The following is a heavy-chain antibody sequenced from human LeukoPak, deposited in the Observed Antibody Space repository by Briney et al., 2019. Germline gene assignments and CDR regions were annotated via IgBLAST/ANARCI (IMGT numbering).Heavy chain of an antibody. CDR1: GYTFTGYY. CDR2: INPNSGGT. J-gene: IGHJ4*02. V-gene: IGHV1-2*02. D-gene: IGHD3-10*01. Sequence: ASVKVSCKASGYTFTGYYMHWMRQASGQGLEWMGWINPNSGGTNYAQKFQGRVTMTRDTSISTAYMELSRLRSDDTAVYYCAREALLWFGELLLFDYWGQGTLVTVSS. CDR3: AREALLWFGELLLFDY.